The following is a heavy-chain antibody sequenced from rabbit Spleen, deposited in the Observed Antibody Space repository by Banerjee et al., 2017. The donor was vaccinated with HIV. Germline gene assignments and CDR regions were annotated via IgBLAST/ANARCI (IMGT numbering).Heavy chain of an antibody. CDR3: ARGSAAMTMVITGYYLSL. Sequence: QSLEESGGDLVKPGTSLTLTCKASRFSFSDRDVMCWVRQAPGKGLEWIACINTATGKGVYANWAKGRFTISRTSSTTVTLQMTSLTAADTATYFCARGSAAMTMVITGYYLSLWGPGTLVTVS. V-gene: IGHV1S40*01. CDR2: INTATGKG. D-gene: IGHD2-1*01. J-gene: IGHJ4*01. CDR1: RFSFSDRDV.